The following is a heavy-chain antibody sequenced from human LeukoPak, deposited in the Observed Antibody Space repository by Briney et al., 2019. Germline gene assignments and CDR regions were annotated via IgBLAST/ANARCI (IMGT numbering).Heavy chain of an antibody. CDR3: ASGYYDSSGYYCLDY. Sequence: SVKVSCKASGGTFSSYAISWVRQAPGQGLEWMGGIIPIFGTANYAQKFQGRVTITADESTSTAYMELSSLRSVDTAVYYCASGYYDSSGYYCLDYWGQGTLVTVSS. CDR2: IIPIFGTA. CDR1: GGTFSSYA. J-gene: IGHJ4*02. D-gene: IGHD3-22*01. V-gene: IGHV1-69*13.